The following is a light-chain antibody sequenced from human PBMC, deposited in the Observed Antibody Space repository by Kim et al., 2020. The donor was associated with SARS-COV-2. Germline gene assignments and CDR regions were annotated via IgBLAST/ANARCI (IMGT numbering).Light chain of an antibody. CDR3: LVWESGSDHWV. J-gene: IGLJ3*02. Sequence: GTWERITGGRMHIGSKKLHCQQQRSDQAPVVVMHHDSDRHSAIPERVSGYNSGNTATLTINRVEAGDEDDYYCLVWESGSDHWVFGGGTKLTVL. V-gene: IGLV3-21*01. CDR1: HIGSKK. CDR2: HDS.